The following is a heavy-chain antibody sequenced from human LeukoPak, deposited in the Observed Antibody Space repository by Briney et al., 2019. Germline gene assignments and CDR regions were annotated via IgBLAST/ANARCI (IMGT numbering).Heavy chain of an antibody. Sequence: PGGSLRLSCAASGFTFSSYGMHWVRQAPGKGLEWVAFIRYDGSNKYYADSVKGRFTISRDNSKNTLYLQMNSLRAEDTAVYYCATRPRDSSWYETGYFDYWGQGTLVTVSS. V-gene: IGHV3-30*02. CDR3: ATRPRDSSWYETGYFDY. CDR2: IRYDGSNK. D-gene: IGHD6-13*01. J-gene: IGHJ4*02. CDR1: GFTFSSYG.